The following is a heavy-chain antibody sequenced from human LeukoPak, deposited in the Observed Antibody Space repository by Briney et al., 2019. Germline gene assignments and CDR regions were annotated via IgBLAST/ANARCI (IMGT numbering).Heavy chain of an antibody. Sequence: SETLSLTCTVSGGSISSYYWSWIRQPPGKGLEWIGYIYYSGSTNYNPSLKSRVTISVDTSKNQFSLKLSSVTAADTAVYYCARVPGYCSSTSCYTNWFDPWGQGILVTVSS. V-gene: IGHV4-59*01. CDR1: GGSISSYY. CDR3: ARVPGYCSSTSCYTNWFDP. D-gene: IGHD2-2*02. J-gene: IGHJ5*02. CDR2: IYYSGST.